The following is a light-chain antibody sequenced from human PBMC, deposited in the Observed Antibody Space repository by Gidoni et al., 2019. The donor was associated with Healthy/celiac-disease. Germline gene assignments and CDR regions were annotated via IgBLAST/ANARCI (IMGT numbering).Light chain of an antibody. CDR3: QQYNSYSWT. CDR1: QSISSC. J-gene: IGKJ1*01. Sequence: DIQMTQYPSTLSASVGDRVTITCRASQSISSCLAWYQQKPGKVPNLLLYKASSIESGVPSRFSGSGSGTEFNLTISSMQPDDFATYYCQQYNSYSWTFGQGTKVEIK. V-gene: IGKV1-5*03. CDR2: KAS.